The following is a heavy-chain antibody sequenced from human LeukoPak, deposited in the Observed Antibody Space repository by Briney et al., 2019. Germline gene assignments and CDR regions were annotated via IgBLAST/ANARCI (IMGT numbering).Heavy chain of an antibody. CDR3: ARDLEVHRPYWYFDL. J-gene: IGHJ2*01. CDR1: GGTFSSYA. CDR2: IIPILGIA. Sequence: SVKVSCKASGGTFSSYAISWVRQAPGQGLEWMGRIIPILGIANYAQKFQGRVTITADKSTSTAYMELSSLRSEDTAVYYCARDLEVHRPYWYFDLWGRGTLVTVSS. V-gene: IGHV1-69*04.